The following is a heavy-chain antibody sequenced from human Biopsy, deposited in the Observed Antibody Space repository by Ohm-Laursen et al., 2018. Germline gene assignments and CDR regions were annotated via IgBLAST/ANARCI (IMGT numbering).Heavy chain of an antibody. Sequence: SSVKVSCKASGGTSTNYATSWVRQAPGQGLEWMGGIIPIFGTANYAQKFQGRVTITADESTSTAYMELSSLRSDDTAVYYCARDALGGGSYRFFYWGQGSLVTVSS. J-gene: IGHJ4*02. CDR1: GGTSTNYA. CDR2: IIPIFGTA. CDR3: ARDALGGGSYRFFY. D-gene: IGHD1-26*01. V-gene: IGHV1-69*01.